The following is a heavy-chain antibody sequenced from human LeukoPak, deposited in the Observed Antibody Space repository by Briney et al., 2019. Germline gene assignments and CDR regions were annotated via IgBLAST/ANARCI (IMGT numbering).Heavy chain of an antibody. J-gene: IGHJ6*02. CDR2: INPNSGGT. Sequence: ASVKVSCKASGYTFTGYYMHWVRQAPGQGLEWMGWINPNSGGTNYAQKFQGRVTMTRDTSISTAYMELSRLRSDDTAVYYCARERTKYSSSSRYYYYGIDVWGQGTTVTVSS. CDR3: ARERTKYSSSSRYYYYGIDV. CDR1: GYTFTGYY. V-gene: IGHV1-2*02. D-gene: IGHD6-6*01.